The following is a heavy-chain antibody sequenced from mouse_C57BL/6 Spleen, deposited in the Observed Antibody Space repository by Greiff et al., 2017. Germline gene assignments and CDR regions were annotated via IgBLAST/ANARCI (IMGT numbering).Heavy chain of an antibody. CDR2: ISYDGSN. CDR1: GYSITSGYY. J-gene: IGHJ3*01. D-gene: IGHD2-3*01. Sequence: EVHLVESGPGLVKPSQSLSLTCSVTGYSITSGYYWNWIRQFPGNKLEWMGYISYDGSNNYNPSLKNRISITRDTSKNQFFLKLNSVTTEDTATYYCASHDGYSFAYWGQGTLVTVSA. V-gene: IGHV3-6*01. CDR3: ASHDGYSFAY.